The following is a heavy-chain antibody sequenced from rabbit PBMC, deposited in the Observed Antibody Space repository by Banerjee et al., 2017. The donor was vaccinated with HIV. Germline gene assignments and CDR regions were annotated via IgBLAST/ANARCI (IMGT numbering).Heavy chain of an antibody. Sequence: QEQLVESGGGLVKPGGTLTLTCKASGIDFSSYYYMCWVRQAPGKGLEWIGCIYTGSGGTTYYASWAKGRFTISKTSSTTVTLQMTSLTAADTATYFCARLYDGVSYAGDLWGPGTLVTVS. J-gene: IGHJ4*01. CDR1: GIDFSSYYY. D-gene: IGHD8-1*01. CDR3: ARLYDGVSYAGDL. CDR2: IYTGSGGTT. V-gene: IGHV1S45*01.